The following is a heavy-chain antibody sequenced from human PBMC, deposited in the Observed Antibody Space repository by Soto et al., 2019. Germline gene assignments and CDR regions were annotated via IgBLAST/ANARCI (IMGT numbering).Heavy chain of an antibody. J-gene: IGHJ4*02. CDR1: GGSIISYY. Sequence: SETLSLTCTVSGGSIISYYWSWIRQPPGKGLEWIGYIYYSGSTNYNPSLKSRVTISVDTSKNQFSLKLSSVTAADTAVYYCASGLDSYGYKYYFDYWGQGTLVTVSS. D-gene: IGHD5-18*01. CDR3: ASGLDSYGYKYYFDY. CDR2: IYYSGST. V-gene: IGHV4-59*01.